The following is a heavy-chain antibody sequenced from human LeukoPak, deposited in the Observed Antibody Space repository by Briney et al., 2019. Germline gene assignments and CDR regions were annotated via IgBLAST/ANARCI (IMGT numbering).Heavy chain of an antibody. CDR2: INPNSGGT. CDR3: ARDLYSGSYWAFDI. CDR1: GYTFTGYY. D-gene: IGHD1-26*01. J-gene: IGHJ3*02. V-gene: IGHV1-2*02. Sequence: ASVKVSCKASGYTFTGYYMHWVRQAPGQGLEWMGWINPNSGGTNYAQKFQGRVTMTRDTSISTAYMELSRLRSDDTAVYYCARDLYSGSYWAFDIWGQGTMVTVSS.